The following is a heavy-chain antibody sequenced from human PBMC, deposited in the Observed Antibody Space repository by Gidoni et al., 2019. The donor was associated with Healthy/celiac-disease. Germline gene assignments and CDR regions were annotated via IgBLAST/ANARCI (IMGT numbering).Heavy chain of an antibody. V-gene: IGHV3-21*01. CDR1: GFTFSSYS. J-gene: IGHJ4*02. CDR3: ARDTDSSGYQYYFDY. D-gene: IGHD3-22*01. CDR2: ISSSSSYI. Sequence: EVQLVESGGGLVKPGGSLRLSCAASGFTFSSYSMNWVRPAQGNGLEWVSSISSSSSYIYYADSVKGRFTNSRDNAKNSLYLQMNSLRAEDTAVYYCARDTDSSGYQYYFDYWGQGTLVTVSS.